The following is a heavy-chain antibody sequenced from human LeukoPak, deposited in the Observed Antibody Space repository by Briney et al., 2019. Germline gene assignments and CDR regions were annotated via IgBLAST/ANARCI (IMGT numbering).Heavy chain of an antibody. CDR3: ATDRITMVRGVIMGFDP. CDR1: GYTLTELS. D-gene: IGHD3-10*01. V-gene: IGHV1-24*01. Sequence: ASVKVSCKVSGYTLTELSMHWVRQAPGKGLEWMGGFDSEDGETIYAQKFQGRVTMTEDTSTDTAYMELSSLRSEDTAVYYCATDRITMVRGVIMGFDPWGQGTLVTVSS. J-gene: IGHJ5*02. CDR2: FDSEDGET.